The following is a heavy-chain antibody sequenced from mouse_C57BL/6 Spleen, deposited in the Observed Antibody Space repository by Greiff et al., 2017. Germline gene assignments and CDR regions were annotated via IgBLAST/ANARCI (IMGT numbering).Heavy chain of an antibody. D-gene: IGHD3-2*01. CDR1: GYTFTSYW. V-gene: IGHV1-61*01. CDR3: ARHCDSCARDD. J-gene: IGHJ4*01. CDR2: INPSDSGT. Sequence: VQLQQPGAELVRPGSSVKLSCKASGYTFTSYWMDWVKQRPGQGLEWFGNINPSDSGTYYNQKFKDKATVTVDKSSSTAYMQLSSLTSEDSAVYYCARHCDSCARDDWGQGTSVTVSS.